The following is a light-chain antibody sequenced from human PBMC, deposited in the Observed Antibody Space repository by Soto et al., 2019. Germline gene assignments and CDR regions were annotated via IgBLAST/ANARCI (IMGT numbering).Light chain of an antibody. Sequence: EIVLTKSPATLSSFPGDRVTLSCRASQNINTRLAWNQHRPGQAPRLLISRTSIRAASIPARFSASAAGTDFTLTISYVQPEDFALYYCDQRQSWPRTFGQGTKVDI. J-gene: IGKJ1*01. V-gene: IGKV3-11*01. CDR1: QNINTR. CDR2: RTS. CDR3: DQRQSWPRT.